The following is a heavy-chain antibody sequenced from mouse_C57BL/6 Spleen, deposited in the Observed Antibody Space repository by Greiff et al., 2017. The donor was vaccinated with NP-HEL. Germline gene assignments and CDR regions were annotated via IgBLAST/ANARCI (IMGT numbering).Heavy chain of an antibody. D-gene: IGHD1-1*01. CDR2: IHPSDSDT. J-gene: IGHJ3*01. V-gene: IGHV1-74*01. Sequence: VQLQQPGAELVKPGASVKVSCKASGYTFTSYWMHWVKQRPGQGLEWIGRIHPSDSDTNYNQKFKGKATLTVDKSSSTAYMQLSSLTSEDSAVYYCAIYYYGSSYLFAYWGQGTRVTVSA. CDR1: GYTFTSYW. CDR3: AIYYYGSSYLFAY.